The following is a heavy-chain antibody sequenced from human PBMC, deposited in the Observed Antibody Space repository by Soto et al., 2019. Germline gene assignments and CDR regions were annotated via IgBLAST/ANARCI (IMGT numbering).Heavy chain of an antibody. CDR2: ISYDGSNK. D-gene: IGHD6-13*01. CDR3: ARDLRLGSSSWYSSFVYYYCGMDV. CDR1: GFTFSSYA. J-gene: IGHJ6*02. Sequence: VQLLESGGGLVQPGGSLRLSCAASGFTFSSYAMHWVRQAPGKGLEWVAVISYDGSNKYYADSVKGRFTISRDNSKNRMYLQMYSVRAEDTAVYYCARDLRLGSSSWYSSFVYYYCGMDVWGQGTTVTVSS. V-gene: IGHV3-30-3*01.